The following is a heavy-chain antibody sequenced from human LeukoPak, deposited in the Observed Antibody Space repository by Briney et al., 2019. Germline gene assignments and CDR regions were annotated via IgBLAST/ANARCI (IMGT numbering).Heavy chain of an antibody. CDR1: GGTFSSYA. D-gene: IGHD6-13*01. V-gene: IGHV1-69*13. Sequence: SVKVSCKASGGTFSSYAISWMRQAPGQGLEWMGGIIPIFGTANYAQKFQGRVTITADESTSTAYMELSSLRSEDTAVYYCARDFSSWYERPHTGFDYWGQGTLVTVSS. CDR3: ARDFSSWYERPHTGFDY. J-gene: IGHJ4*02. CDR2: IIPIFGTA.